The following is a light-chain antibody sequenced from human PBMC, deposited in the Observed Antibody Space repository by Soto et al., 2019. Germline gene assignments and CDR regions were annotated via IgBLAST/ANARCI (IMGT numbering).Light chain of an antibody. V-gene: IGKV3-20*01. CDR1: QSVNIY. Sequence: IVMTQAPSTLSVSPGERATLSCRASQSVNIYLAWYQQKPGQAPRLLIFGATYRATGIPARFSGSGSGTDFTLNISRLEPEDFAVYYCQQYGSSPPTFGQGTNVDNK. CDR3: QQYGSSPPT. CDR2: GAT. J-gene: IGKJ1*01.